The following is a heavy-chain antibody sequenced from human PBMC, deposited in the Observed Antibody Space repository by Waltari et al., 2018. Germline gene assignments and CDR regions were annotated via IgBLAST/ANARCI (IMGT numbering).Heavy chain of an antibody. V-gene: IGHV1-69-2*01. CDR3: TLEGVFDNWFDP. Sequence: EAHLTQSGAAVMTPGTSVIVSCNVPGQVLPDYYMHCVRQAPGQGPEWMGLVDLKDGETKYAENFRARVTIIADTSTDIVHMELKSLRSEDTAIYYCTLEGVFDNWFDPWGQGTLVSVSS. D-gene: IGHD3-3*01. CDR1: GQVLPDYY. J-gene: IGHJ5*02. CDR2: VDLKDGET.